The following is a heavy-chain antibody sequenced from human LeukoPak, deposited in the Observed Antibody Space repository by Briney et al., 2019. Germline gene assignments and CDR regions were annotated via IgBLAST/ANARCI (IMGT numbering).Heavy chain of an antibody. CDR1: GFTFSDYY. Sequence: GGSLRLSCAASGFTFSDYYMSWVRQAPGKGLEWVSAISGSGGSTYYADSVKGRFTISRDNSKNTLYLQMNSLRTEDTAVYYCAKAEGYDILTGLDYWGQGTLVTVSS. CDR3: AKAEGYDILTGLDY. V-gene: IGHV3-23*01. J-gene: IGHJ4*02. D-gene: IGHD3-9*01. CDR2: ISGSGGST.